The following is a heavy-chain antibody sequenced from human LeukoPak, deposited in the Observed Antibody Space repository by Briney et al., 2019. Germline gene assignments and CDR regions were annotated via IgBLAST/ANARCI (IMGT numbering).Heavy chain of an antibody. CDR1: GGSISSGGYY. J-gene: IGHJ4*02. Sequence: ETLSLTCTVSGGSISSGGYYWNWVRQAPGKGLEWVSSISSSSSYIYYADSVKGRFTISRDNAKNSLYLQMNSLRAEDTAVYYCARDHDFGVVIMLFDYWGQGTLVTVSS. V-gene: IGHV3-21*01. CDR2: ISSSSSYI. D-gene: IGHD3-3*01. CDR3: ARDHDFGVVIMLFDY.